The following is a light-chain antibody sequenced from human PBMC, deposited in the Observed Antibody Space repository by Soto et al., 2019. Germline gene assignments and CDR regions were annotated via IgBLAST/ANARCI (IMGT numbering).Light chain of an antibody. Sequence: EVVLTQSPGTLSLSPGERVTLSCMTSHSVNSHVAWYQQKPGQAPRLLIYDASNRATGIPARFSGSGSGTDFTLTISSLEPEDFAVYYCQQRSNWPITFGQGTLLEIK. V-gene: IGKV3-11*01. CDR2: DAS. CDR3: QQRSNWPIT. J-gene: IGKJ5*01. CDR1: HSVNSH.